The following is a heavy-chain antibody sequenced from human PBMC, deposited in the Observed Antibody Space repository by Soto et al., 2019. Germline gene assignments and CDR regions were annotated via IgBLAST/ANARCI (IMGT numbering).Heavy chain of an antibody. CDR2: IYYSGST. CDR3: ARIRSWFDP. J-gene: IGHJ5*02. D-gene: IGHD4-17*01. Sequence: SETLSLTCAVYGGSFSGYYWSWIRQPPGKGLEWIGYIYYSGSTNYNPSLKSRVTISVDTSKNQFSLKLSSVTAADTAVYYCARIRSWFDPWGQGTLVTSPQ. CDR1: GGSFSGYY. V-gene: IGHV4-59*08.